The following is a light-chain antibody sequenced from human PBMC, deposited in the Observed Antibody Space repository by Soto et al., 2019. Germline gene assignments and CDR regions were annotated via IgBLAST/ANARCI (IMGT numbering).Light chain of an antibody. CDR1: QSVSNNY. CDR2: GTS. J-gene: IGKJ1*01. V-gene: IGKV3-20*01. Sequence: EIVLTQSPGTLSLSPGERATLSCRASQSVSNNYLAWYQQKPGQAPRLLIFGTSNRAPGTSDRFSGSGSGTDFTLTISRLEPEDVAVYYCQHYGDSSWTVGQGTKVDI. CDR3: QHYGDSSWT.